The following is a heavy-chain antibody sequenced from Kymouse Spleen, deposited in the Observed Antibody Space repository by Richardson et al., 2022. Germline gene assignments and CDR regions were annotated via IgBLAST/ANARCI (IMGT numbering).Heavy chain of an antibody. CDR3: AKVQQWLVREGL*L. CDR2: ISWNSGSI. D-gene: IGHD6-19*01. J-gene: IGHJ4*02. CDR1: GFTFDDYA. Sequence: EVQLVESGGGLVQPGRSLRLSCAASGFTFDDYAMHWVRQAPGKGLEWVSGISWNSGSIGYADSVKGRFTISRDNAKNSLYLQMNSLRAEDTALYYCAKVQQWLVREGL*LLGPGNPGHRLL. V-gene: IGHV3-9*01.